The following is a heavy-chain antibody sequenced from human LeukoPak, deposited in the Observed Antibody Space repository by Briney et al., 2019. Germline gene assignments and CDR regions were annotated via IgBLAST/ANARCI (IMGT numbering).Heavy chain of an antibody. CDR3: ARVMGRYCSSTSCYVDY. J-gene: IGHJ4*02. D-gene: IGHD2-2*01. CDR1: GITFSSYA. CDR2: ISYDGSNK. V-gene: IGHV3-30*04. Sequence: GGSLRLSCAASGITFSSYAMHWVRQAPGKGLEWVAVISYDGSNKYYADSVKGRFTISRDNSKNTLYLQMNSLKAEDTAVYYCARVMGRYCSSTSCYVDYWGQGTLVTVSS.